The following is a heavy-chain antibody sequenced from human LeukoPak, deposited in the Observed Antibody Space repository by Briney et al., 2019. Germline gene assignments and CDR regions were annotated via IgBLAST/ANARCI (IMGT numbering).Heavy chain of an antibody. CDR3: ARDRAGGAYYYDSSGYYY. V-gene: IGHV3-48*01. CDR1: GFTFSSYS. Sequence: PGGSLRLSCAASGFTFSSYSMNWVRQAPGKGLEWVSYISSSGSTIYYADSVKGRFTISRDNAKDSLYLQMNSLRAEDTAVYYCARDRAGGAYYYDSSGYYYWGQGTLVTVSS. CDR2: ISSSGSTI. J-gene: IGHJ4*02. D-gene: IGHD3-22*01.